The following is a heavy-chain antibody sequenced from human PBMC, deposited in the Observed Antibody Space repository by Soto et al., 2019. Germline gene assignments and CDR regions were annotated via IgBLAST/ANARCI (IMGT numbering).Heavy chain of an antibody. CDR2: IHFDGSTT. V-gene: IGHV3-74*01. Sequence: PGGSLRLSCAASGFTFSSYWMHWVRQVPGKGLVWVSRIHFDGSTTHYADSVKGRFTISRDNAKNTLSLQMNSLRAEDTAVYYCARDAYISGYYQFXYWGQGTLVTVSS. J-gene: IGHJ4*02. CDR1: GFTFSSYW. D-gene: IGHD6-19*01. CDR3: ARDAYISGYYQFXY.